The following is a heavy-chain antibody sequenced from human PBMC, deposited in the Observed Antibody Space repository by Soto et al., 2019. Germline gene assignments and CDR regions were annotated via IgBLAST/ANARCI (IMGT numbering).Heavy chain of an antibody. Sequence: SETLSLTCDGYGGSFSDYIWTWIRQTPGKGLQWIGQINHSGSANYNPSLKSRATISVHTSSSQFSLELSSVTAADTAVYYCARGLISGSHYSGGWYYFDSWGQGTQVTVSS. D-gene: IGHD1-26*01. V-gene: IGHV4-34*01. CDR3: ARGLISGSHYSGGWYYFDS. CDR2: INHSGSA. CDR1: GGSFSDYI. J-gene: IGHJ4*02.